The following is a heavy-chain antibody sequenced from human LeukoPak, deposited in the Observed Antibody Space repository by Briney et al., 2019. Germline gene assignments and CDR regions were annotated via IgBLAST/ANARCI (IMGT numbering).Heavy chain of an antibody. D-gene: IGHD3-3*01. CDR1: GFTFSNSA. J-gene: IGHJ4*02. V-gene: IGHV3-23*01. CDR3: AREPFWSGYYSNLHFDY. Sequence: GGSLRLSCAASGFTFSNSAMSWVRQAPGKGLEWVSGFTRNDETTSYADSVKGRFTISRDNAKNSLYLQMNSLRAEDTAVYYCAREPFWSGYYSNLHFDYWGQGTLVTVSS. CDR2: FTRNDETT.